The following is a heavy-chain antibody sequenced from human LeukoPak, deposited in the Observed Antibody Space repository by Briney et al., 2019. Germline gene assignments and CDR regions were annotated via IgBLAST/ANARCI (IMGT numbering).Heavy chain of an antibody. CDR1: GVSISSGGYY. CDR2: IYYSGST. J-gene: IGHJ4*02. Sequence: SETLSLTCTVSGVSISSGGYYWSWIRQHPGKGLEWIGYIYYSGSTYYNSSLKSRVTISVDTSKNQFSLKLSSVTAADTAVYYCARVGGQGYGDYYPDYWGQGTLVTVSS. CDR3: ARVGGQGYGDYYPDY. V-gene: IGHV4-31*03. D-gene: IGHD4-17*01.